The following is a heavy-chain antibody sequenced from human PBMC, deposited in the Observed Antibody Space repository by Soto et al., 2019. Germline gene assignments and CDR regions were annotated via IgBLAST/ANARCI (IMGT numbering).Heavy chain of an antibody. V-gene: IGHV3-48*02. J-gene: IGHJ3*02. D-gene: IGHD6-19*01. CDR3: ARDKSSGWYSDAFDI. Sequence: EVQLVESGGGLVQPGGPLRLSCAASGFTFSSYSMNWVRQAPGKGLEWVSYISSSSSTIYYADSVKGRFTISRDNAKNSLYLQMNSLRDEDTAVYYCARDKSSGWYSDAFDIWGQGTMVTVSS. CDR1: GFTFSSYS. CDR2: ISSSSSTI.